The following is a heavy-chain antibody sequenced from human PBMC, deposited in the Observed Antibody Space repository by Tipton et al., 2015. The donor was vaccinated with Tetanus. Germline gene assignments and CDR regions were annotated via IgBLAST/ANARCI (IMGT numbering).Heavy chain of an antibody. V-gene: IGHV4-61*01. CDR3: ARIHDFLSGHFDF. J-gene: IGHJ4*02. D-gene: IGHD3-3*01. CDR1: GGSVSSGSYY. Sequence: TLSLTCTVFGGSVSSGSYYWAWIRQPPGKGLEYIGYILYGASTHYNPSLKSRVTVSADPSQNQFSLKLSSVTAADTAVYYCARIHDFLSGHFDFWGQGTLVTVSP. CDR2: ILYGAST.